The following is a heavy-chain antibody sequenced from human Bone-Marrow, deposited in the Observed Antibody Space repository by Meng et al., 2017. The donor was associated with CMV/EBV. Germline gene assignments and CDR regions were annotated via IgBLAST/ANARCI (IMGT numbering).Heavy chain of an antibody. V-gene: IGHV4-34*01. Sequence: GSLRLSCAVYGGSFSGYYWSWIRQPPGKGLEWIGEINHSGSTNYNPSLKSRVTISVDTSKNQFSLKLSSVTAADTAVYYCARRLMAPRRMYYFDNWGQGTQVTVPS. J-gene: IGHJ4*02. CDR2: INHSGST. D-gene: IGHD6-6*01. CDR3: ARRLMAPRRMYYFDN. CDR1: GGSFSGYY.